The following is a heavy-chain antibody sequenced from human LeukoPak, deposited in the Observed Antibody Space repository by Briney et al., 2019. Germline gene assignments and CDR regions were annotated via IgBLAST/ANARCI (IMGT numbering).Heavy chain of an antibody. CDR3: ARDSGHSYGFDY. Sequence: PGGSLRLSCVASGFTFTTYTMNWVRQAPGKGLEWASSITSSSSYIYYIDSVKGRFTISRDNAKNSLYLQMNSLRAEDTAVYYCARDSGHSYGFDYWGQGTLVTVSS. V-gene: IGHV3-21*01. D-gene: IGHD5-18*01. CDR2: ITSSSSYI. J-gene: IGHJ4*02. CDR1: GFTFTTYT.